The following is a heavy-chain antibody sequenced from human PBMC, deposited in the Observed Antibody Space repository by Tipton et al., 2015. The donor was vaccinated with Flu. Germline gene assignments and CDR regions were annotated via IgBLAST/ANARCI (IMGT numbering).Heavy chain of an antibody. D-gene: IGHD3-10*02. J-gene: IGHJ4*02. CDR3: ARHTGDSVRGVIDY. CDR1: GSSIGGAFC. V-gene: IGHV4-38-2*01. Sequence: LRLSCSVSGSSIGGAFCWGWIRQPPRKGLQWIGNLYHSGTTYYNPSLKSRLTISVNTSKNQFSLKLRSVTAADTAVYYCARHTGDSVRGVIDYWGQGTLVTVSS. CDR2: LYHSGTT.